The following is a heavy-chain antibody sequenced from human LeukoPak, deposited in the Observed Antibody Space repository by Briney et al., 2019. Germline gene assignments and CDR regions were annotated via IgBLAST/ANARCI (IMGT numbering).Heavy chain of an antibody. D-gene: IGHD5-24*01. CDR2: IIPILGIA. Sequence: ASVKVSFKASGGTFSSYAISGVRQAPGQGLEWMGRIIPILGIANYAQKFQGRVTITADKSTSTAYMELSSLRSEDTAVYYCAREGRRDGYRPDTFDYWGQGTLVTVSS. J-gene: IGHJ4*02. CDR1: GGTFSSYA. V-gene: IGHV1-69*04. CDR3: AREGRRDGYRPDTFDY.